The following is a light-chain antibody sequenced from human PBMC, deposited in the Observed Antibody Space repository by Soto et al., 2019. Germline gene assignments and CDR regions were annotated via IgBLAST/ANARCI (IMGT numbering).Light chain of an antibody. CDR1: CSNIGAGYD. Sequence: QSVLTQPASVSGAPGQRVTISCTGSCSNIGAGYDVHWYQQLPGTAPKLLIYSNTYRPAGVPYRFSGSKSGTSAFLAITGVQAEDEADYYCQSYYSSLRASVFGGGTQLTVL. J-gene: IGLJ2*01. V-gene: IGLV1-40*01. CDR2: SNT. CDR3: QSYYSSLRASV.